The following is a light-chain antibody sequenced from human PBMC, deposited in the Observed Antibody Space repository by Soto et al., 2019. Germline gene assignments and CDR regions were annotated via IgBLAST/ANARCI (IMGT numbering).Light chain of an antibody. Sequence: QAVVTQEPSFSLSTGGTVTVTCGLRSGSVSTTYYPSWYQQTPGQAPRTLMYNTDIRSSGVPDRFSGSILGNKAALTITGAQADDESYYYCVLYMGSGIWVFGGGTKLTVL. V-gene: IGLV8-61*01. J-gene: IGLJ3*02. CDR2: NTD. CDR1: SGSVSTTYY. CDR3: VLYMGSGIWV.